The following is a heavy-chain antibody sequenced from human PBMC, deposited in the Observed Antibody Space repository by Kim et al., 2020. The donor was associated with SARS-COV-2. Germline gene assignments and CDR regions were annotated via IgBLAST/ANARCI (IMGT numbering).Heavy chain of an antibody. Sequence: GGSLRLSCAASGFTFSSYAMSWVRQAPGKGLEWVSAICGSGGSTYYADSVKGRFTISRDNSKNTLYLQMNSLRAEDTAVYYCAKDQITVVGGVIPGCFDPWGQGTLFTVSS. CDR2: ICGSGGST. CDR3: AKDQITVVGGVIPGCFDP. V-gene: IGHV3-23*01. J-gene: IGHJ5*02. D-gene: IGHD3-10*01. CDR1: GFTFSSYA.